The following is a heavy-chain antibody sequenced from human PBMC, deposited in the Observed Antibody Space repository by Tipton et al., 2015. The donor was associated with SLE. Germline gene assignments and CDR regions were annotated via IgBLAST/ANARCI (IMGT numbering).Heavy chain of an antibody. J-gene: IGHJ3*02. D-gene: IGHD4-11*01. Sequence: SLRLSCAASGFTFSDYWMTWVRQAPGKGLEWVANINQDGSEKYCVDSVKGRFTISRDNAKNSLYLQMNSLRAEDTAVYYCARDSNGAFDIWGQGTTVTVSS. CDR1: GFTFSDYW. V-gene: IGHV3-7*01. CDR3: ARDSNGAFDI. CDR2: INQDGSEK.